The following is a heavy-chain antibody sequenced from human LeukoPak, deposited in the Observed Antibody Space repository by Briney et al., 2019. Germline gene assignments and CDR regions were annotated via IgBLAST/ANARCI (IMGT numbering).Heavy chain of an antibody. D-gene: IGHD6-6*01. Sequence: PGGSGRLSCAASGFTFSSYAMSWVRQAPGKGLEWVSAISGSGCSTYYADTVKGRFTISRDNSKNTLYLQMNSLRADDTAVYYCAKVPGDSSSYFYYYRMDVWGQGTTVTVYS. J-gene: IGHJ6*02. V-gene: IGHV3-23*01. CDR3: AKVPGDSSSYFYYYRMDV. CDR2: ISGSGCST. CDR1: GFTFSSYA.